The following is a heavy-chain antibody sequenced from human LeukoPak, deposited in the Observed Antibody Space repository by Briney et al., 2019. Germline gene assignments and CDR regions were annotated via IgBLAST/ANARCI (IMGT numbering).Heavy chain of an antibody. CDR1: GYTFTSYA. J-gene: IGHJ6*02. V-gene: IGHV1-3*01. CDR2: INAGNGNT. D-gene: IGHD2-21*02. CDR3: ARPNCRGDCYSNYYYGMDV. Sequence: ASVKVSCKASGYTFTSYAIHWVRQAPGQRLEWMGWINAGNGNTKYSQKFQGRVTITRDTSASTAYMELSSLRSEDTAVYYCARPNCRGDCYSNYYYGMDVWGQGTTVTVSS.